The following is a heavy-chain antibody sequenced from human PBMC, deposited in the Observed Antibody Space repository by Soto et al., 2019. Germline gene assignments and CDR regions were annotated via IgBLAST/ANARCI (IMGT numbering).Heavy chain of an antibody. D-gene: IGHD3-10*01. CDR2: IFHTGNT. CDR1: VDSVSSYY. CDR3: AALDGALDY. Sequence: SETLSLSCTVSVDSVSSYYWTWIRQPPGKRLEWVAYIFHTGNTNYNPSLKSRVTISVDTSKNQFSLKLRSVTPADTAVYYCAALDGALDYWGPGTLVTVSS. V-gene: IGHV4-59*02. J-gene: IGHJ4*02.